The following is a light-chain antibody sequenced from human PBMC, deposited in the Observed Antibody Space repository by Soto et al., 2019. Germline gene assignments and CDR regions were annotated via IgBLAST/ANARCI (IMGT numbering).Light chain of an antibody. CDR1: GYNY. Sequence: QSVLTQPASVSGSPGQSITISCTGGYNYVSWYQHHPDKAPKLMIYDVSNRPSGVSNRFSGSKSGNTASLTISGLQAEDEADYYCSSYTSSSTLGVVFGGGTKVTVL. J-gene: IGLJ2*01. CDR3: SSYTSSSTLGVV. V-gene: IGLV2-14*03. CDR2: DVS.